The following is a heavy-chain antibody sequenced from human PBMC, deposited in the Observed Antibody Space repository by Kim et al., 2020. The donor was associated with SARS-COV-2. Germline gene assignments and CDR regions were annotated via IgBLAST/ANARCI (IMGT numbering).Heavy chain of an antibody. D-gene: IGHD1-26*01. V-gene: IGHV3-23*01. CDR3: AKVGATTFGAYDY. Sequence: ADSVKGRFTISRDNSKNTLYLQMNSLRAEDTAVYYCAKVGATTFGAYDYWGQGTLVTVSS. J-gene: IGHJ4*02.